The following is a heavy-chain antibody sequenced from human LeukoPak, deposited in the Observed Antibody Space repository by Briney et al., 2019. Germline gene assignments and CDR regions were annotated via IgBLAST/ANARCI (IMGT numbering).Heavy chain of an antibody. J-gene: IGHJ6*04. V-gene: IGHV3-48*03. CDR2: ISSIGSTI. Sequence: GGSLRLSCAASGFTFSSYEMNWVRQAPGKGLEWVSYISSIGSTIYYADSVKGRFTISRDNAKNSLYLQMNSLRAEDTAVYYCAELGVTMIGGVWGKGTTVTISS. D-gene: IGHD3-10*02. CDR1: GFTFSSYE. CDR3: AELGVTMIGGV.